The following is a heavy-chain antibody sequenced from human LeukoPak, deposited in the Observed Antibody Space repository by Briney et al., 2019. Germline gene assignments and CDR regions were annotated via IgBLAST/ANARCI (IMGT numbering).Heavy chain of an antibody. CDR3: TRGYCSGGSCYSVYFDC. CDR2: IYSDGRT. J-gene: IGHJ4*02. Sequence: QPGGSLRLSCAASGFTVSSRYMSWVRQAPGKGLEWVSIIYSDGRTYYADSVKGRFTISRDNSKNTLHLQMNSLGVEDTAVYYCTRGYCSGGSCYSVYFDCWGQGTLVTVFS. V-gene: IGHV3-66*01. CDR1: GFTVSSRY. D-gene: IGHD2-15*01.